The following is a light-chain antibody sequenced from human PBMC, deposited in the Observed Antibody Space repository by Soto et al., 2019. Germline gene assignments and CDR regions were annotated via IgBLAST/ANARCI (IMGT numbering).Light chain of an antibody. Sequence: DIQMTQSPSSVSASIGDRVTITCRASQDIGRRLAWFQQRRGKAPKYXIQAASSLQGGVPSTFSGSGAGPDCTRSISTLQPEDVQTDYCLQLNSYPLTFGGGTKVDIK. CDR2: AAS. CDR3: LQLNSYPLT. J-gene: IGKJ4*01. CDR1: QDIGRR. V-gene: IGKV1-12*01.